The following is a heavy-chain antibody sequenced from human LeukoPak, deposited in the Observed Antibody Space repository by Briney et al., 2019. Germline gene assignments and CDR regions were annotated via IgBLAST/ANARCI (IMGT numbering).Heavy chain of an antibody. D-gene: IGHD5-12*01. CDR3: AIYSCYAFDY. CDR1: GGSFSGYY. CDR2: INHSGST. Sequence: PSETLSLTCAVSGGSFSGYYWSCRCQPPPGRVEWIGEINHSGSTNYNPSLKSRVTISVDTSKNQFSLKLSSVTAADTAVYYCAIYSCYAFDYWGQGTLVTVSS. V-gene: IGHV4-34*01. J-gene: IGHJ4*02.